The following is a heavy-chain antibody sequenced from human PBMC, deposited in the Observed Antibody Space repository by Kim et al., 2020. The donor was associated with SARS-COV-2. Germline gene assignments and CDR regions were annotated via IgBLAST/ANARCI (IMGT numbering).Heavy chain of an antibody. J-gene: IGHJ4*02. CDR1: GYTFTSYA. V-gene: IGHV1-3*01. D-gene: IGHD6-19*01. Sequence: ASVKVSCKASGYTFTSYAMHWVRQAPGQRLEWMGWINAGNGNTKYSQKFQGRVTITRDTSASTAYMELSSLRSEDTAVYYCAREYIAVAGLFDYWGQGTLVTVSS. CDR2: INAGNGNT. CDR3: AREYIAVAGLFDY.